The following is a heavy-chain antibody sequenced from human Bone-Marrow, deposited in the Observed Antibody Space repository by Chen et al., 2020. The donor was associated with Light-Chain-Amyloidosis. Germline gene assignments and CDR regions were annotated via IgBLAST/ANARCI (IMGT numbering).Heavy chain of an antibody. V-gene: IGHV3-64D*06. D-gene: IGHD4-4*01. J-gene: IGHJ3*01. CDR3: VRDQDHYIQNHGAFHF. CDR1: GFTFTNFA. Sequence: EVQLVESGGGLVQPGGSLRLSCSASGFTFTNFAMHWVRQAPGKGLEYVSGISNGGGSTYYADSVMGRFTISRDNSKDTLFLQMRSLRPEDTAVYYCVRDQDHYIQNHGAFHFWGQGTMVTVSS. CDR2: ISNGGGST.